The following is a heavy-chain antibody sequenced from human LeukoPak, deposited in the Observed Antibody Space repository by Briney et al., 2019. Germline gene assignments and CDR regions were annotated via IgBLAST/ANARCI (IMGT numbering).Heavy chain of an antibody. CDR3: ARVVESDAFDI. Sequence: GGSLRLSCAASGFTFSSYWMHWVRQAPGKGLVWVSRINSDGSSTSYADPVKGRFTISRDNAKNTLYLQMNSLRAEDTAVYYCARVVESDAFDIWGQGTMVTVSS. CDR1: GFTFSSYW. V-gene: IGHV3-74*01. J-gene: IGHJ3*02. D-gene: IGHD2-21*01. CDR2: INSDGSST.